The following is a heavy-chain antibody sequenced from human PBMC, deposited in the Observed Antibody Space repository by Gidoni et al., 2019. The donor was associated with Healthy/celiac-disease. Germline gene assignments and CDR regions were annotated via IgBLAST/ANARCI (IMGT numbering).Heavy chain of an antibody. Sequence: AASGFTFSSYSMNWVRQAPGKGLEWVSSISSSSSYIYYADSVKGRFTISRDNAKNSLYLRMNSLRAEDTAVYYCARGSYGDYVRRPTDYWGQGTLVTVSS. CDR3: ARGSYGDYVRRPTDY. V-gene: IGHV3-21*01. CDR2: ISSSSSYI. D-gene: IGHD4-17*01. J-gene: IGHJ4*02. CDR1: GFTFSSYS.